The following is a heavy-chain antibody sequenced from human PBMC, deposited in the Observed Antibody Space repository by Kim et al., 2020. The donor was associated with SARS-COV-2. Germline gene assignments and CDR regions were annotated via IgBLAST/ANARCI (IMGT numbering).Heavy chain of an antibody. CDR2: INTNTGNP. CDR3: AQGSGSYYNGYYGMDV. CDR1: GYTFTSYA. J-gene: IGHJ6*02. Sequence: ASVKVSCKASGYTFTSYAMNWVRQAPGQGLEWMGWINTNTGNPTYAQGFTGRFVFSLDTSVSTAYLQISSLKAEDTAVYYCAQGSGSYYNGYYGMDVWGQGTTVTVSS. D-gene: IGHD3-10*01. V-gene: IGHV7-4-1*02.